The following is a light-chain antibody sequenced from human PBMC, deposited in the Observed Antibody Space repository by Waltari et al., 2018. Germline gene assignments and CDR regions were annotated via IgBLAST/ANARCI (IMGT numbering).Light chain of an antibody. CDR2: DVS. V-gene: IGLV2-14*01. CDR1: NSDVGGYNF. J-gene: IGLJ1*01. CDR3: NSYSTSSTFV. Sequence: QSALTQPASVSGSPGQSITISCTGSNSDVGGYNFVSWYQQHPGKAPKLMIYDVSNRPSGVSNRFSGSKSGNTASPTISGLQPEDAADYYCNSYSTSSTFVFGTGTRVTVL.